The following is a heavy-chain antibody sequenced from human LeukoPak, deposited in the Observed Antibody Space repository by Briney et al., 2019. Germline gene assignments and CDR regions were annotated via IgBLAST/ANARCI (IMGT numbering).Heavy chain of an antibody. D-gene: IGHD2-2*01. J-gene: IGHJ3*02. V-gene: IGHV3-7*02. CDR1: GFTSNTYA. Sequence: GGSLRLSCAASGFTSNTYAMSWVRQAPGKGLEWVANIKQDGSEKYYVDSVKGRFTISRDNAKNSLYLQMNSLRAEDTAVYNCARAAGYSSIVFDIWGQGTMVTVSS. CDR2: IKQDGSEK. CDR3: ARAAGYSSIVFDI.